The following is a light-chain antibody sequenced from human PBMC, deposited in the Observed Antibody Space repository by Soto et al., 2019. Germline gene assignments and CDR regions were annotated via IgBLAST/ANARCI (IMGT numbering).Light chain of an antibody. V-gene: IGLV4-60*02. Sequence: QSVLTQSSSASASLGSSVKLTCTLSSGHSSYIIAWHQQQPGKAPRYLMNLEGRGSYNKGSGIPDRFSGSSSGPDRYLTISNLQFEDEADYYCETWDSNTWVFVGGTKLTVL. CDR1: SGHSSYI. CDR2: LEGRGSY. J-gene: IGLJ3*02. CDR3: ETWDSNTWV.